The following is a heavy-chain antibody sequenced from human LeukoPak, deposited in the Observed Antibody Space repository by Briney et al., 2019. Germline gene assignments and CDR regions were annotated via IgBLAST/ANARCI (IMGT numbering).Heavy chain of an antibody. J-gene: IGHJ4*02. V-gene: IGHV3-23*01. Sequence: PGGSLRLSCAASGFTFSSYAMSWVRQAPGKGLEWVSAISGSGGSTYYADSVKGRFTISRDNSKNTLYLQMNSLRAEDTAVYYCARDSSGYPVDYFDYWGQGTLVTVSP. CDR2: ISGSGGST. CDR1: GFTFSSYA. D-gene: IGHD3-22*01. CDR3: ARDSSGYPVDYFDY.